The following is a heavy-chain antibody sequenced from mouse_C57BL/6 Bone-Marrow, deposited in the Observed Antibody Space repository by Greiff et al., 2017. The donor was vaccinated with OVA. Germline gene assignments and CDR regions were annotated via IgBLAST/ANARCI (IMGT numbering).Heavy chain of an antibody. Sequence: VQLQQPGAELVKPGASVKMSCKASGYTFTSYWITWVKQRPGQGLEWIGDIYPGSGSTNYNEKFKSKATLTVDTSSSTAYMQLSSMTSEDSAVSYCARDDGYSFDVWGTGTTVTVSA. CDR1: GYTFTSYW. V-gene: IGHV1-55*01. J-gene: IGHJ1*03. CDR3: ARDDGYSFDV. CDR2: IYPGSGST. D-gene: IGHD2-3*01.